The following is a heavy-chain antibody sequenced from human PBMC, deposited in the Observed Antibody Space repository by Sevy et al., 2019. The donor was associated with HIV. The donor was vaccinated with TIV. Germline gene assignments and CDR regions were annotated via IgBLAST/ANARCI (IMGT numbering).Heavy chain of an antibody. D-gene: IGHD3-10*01. CDR1: GGTFSGYA. V-gene: IGHV1-69*13. J-gene: IGHJ4*02. CDR2: IIPIFGTV. CDR3: ARGGFTMVRGVPKFYFDY. Sequence: ASVKVSCKASGGTFSGYAISWVRQAPGQGLEWMGGIIPIFGTVNYAQTFQGRVTITADESTSTAYMWLSSLRSEDTAVYYCARGGFTMVRGVPKFYFDYWGQGTLVTVSS.